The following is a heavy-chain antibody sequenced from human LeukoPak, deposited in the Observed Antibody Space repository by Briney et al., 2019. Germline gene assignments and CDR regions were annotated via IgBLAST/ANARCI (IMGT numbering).Heavy chain of an antibody. CDR1: GGSISSYY. V-gene: IGHV4-59*01. CDR2: IYYSGST. CDR3: ARGGVISYYFDY. Sequence: PSETLSLTCTVSGGSISSYYWSWIRQPPGKGLEWIGYIYYSGSTNYNPSLKSRVTISVDTSKNQFSLKLSSVTAADTAMYYCARGGVISYYFDYWGQGTLVTVSS. J-gene: IGHJ4*02. D-gene: IGHD3-16*02.